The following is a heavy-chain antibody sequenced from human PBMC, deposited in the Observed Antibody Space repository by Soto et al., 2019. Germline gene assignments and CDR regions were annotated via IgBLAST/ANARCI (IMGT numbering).Heavy chain of an antibody. J-gene: IGHJ6*01. D-gene: IGHD3-16*01. CDR1: GGSISSGDCY. Sequence: PSDTLSLTCTVSGGSISSGDCYWSWILQPPGKGLEWIGFMYYSGSTYYNPSLKRRVTISVHTSKSHFSLKLSSVTAADTAVYYCARLGYYYYGMDFWGQGTTFTAS. CDR2: MYYSGST. V-gene: IGHV4-30-4*02. CDR3: ARLGYYYYGMDF.